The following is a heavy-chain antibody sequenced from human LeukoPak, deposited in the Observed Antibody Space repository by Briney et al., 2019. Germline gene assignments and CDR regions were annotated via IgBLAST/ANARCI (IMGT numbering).Heavy chain of an antibody. J-gene: IGHJ4*02. Sequence: SETLSLTCTVSGGSISSSSYYWRWIRQPPGKGLEWIGSIYYSGSTYYNPSPKSRVTISVDTSKNQFSLKLSSVTAADTAVYYCARRLAGTEDYWGQGTLVTVSS. D-gene: IGHD6-13*01. V-gene: IGHV4-39*01. CDR3: ARRLAGTEDY. CDR2: IYYSGST. CDR1: GGSISSSSYY.